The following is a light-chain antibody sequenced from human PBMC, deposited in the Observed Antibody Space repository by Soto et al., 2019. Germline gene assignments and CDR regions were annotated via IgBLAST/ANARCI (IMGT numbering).Light chain of an antibody. V-gene: IGKV1-5*01. CDR3: QQYNSYSWT. CDR2: DAS. J-gene: IGKJ1*01. Sequence: DIQMTQSPSTLSASVGDRVTITCRASQSISSWLAWYQQKPGKAPKLLIYDASSLESGVPPRFSGSGSGTEFTLTISSLQPDDFATYYCQQYNSYSWTFGQGTNVDIK. CDR1: QSISSW.